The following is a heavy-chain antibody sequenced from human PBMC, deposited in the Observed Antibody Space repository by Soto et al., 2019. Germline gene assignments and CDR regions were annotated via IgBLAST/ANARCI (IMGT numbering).Heavy chain of an antibody. CDR2: IKQDGSEK. Sequence: GGSLRLSCAASGFTFSSYWMSWVRQAPGKGLEWVANIKQDGSEKYYVDSVKGRFTISRDNAKNSLYLQMNSLGAEDTAVYYCARRVHSSGWALFDYWGQGTLVTVSS. D-gene: IGHD6-19*01. V-gene: IGHV3-7*01. CDR3: ARRVHSSGWALFDY. CDR1: GFTFSSYW. J-gene: IGHJ4*02.